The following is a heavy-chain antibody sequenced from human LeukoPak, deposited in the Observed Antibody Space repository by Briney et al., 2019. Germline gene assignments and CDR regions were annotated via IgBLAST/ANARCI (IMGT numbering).Heavy chain of an antibody. V-gene: IGHV1-46*01. CDR1: GYTFTSYY. J-gene: IGHJ4*02. D-gene: IGHD5-24*01. CDR2: INPTGDRT. CDR3: ARGGRGRRWALHYFDY. Sequence: ASVKVSCKASGYTFTSYYMHWVRQAPGQGLEWMGLINPTGDRTGYAQKFQGRVTMTRNTSISTAYMELSSLRSEDTAVYYCARGGRGRRWALHYFDYWGQGTLVTVSS.